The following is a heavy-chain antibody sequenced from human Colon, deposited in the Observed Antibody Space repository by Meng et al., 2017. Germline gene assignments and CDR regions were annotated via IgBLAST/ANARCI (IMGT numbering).Heavy chain of an antibody. V-gene: IGHV3-23*01. CDR3: ACQRLAASGPPGY. D-gene: IGHD6-25*01. CDR2: ITGSGDTT. J-gene: IGHJ4*02. CDR1: VFTFSSYA. Sequence: GESLKISCAASVFTFSSYAMSWVRQAPGKGLEWVSSITGSGDTTYYADSVKGRFTISRDNSKNTLHLQMNSLRVEDTAVYFCACQRLAASGPPGYWGQGTLVTVSS.